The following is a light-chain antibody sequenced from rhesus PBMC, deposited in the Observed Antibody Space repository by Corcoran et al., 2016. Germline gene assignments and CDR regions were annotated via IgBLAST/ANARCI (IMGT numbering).Light chain of an antibody. CDR2: KAS. CDR1: QSISSW. CDR3: QQYSSSPYS. V-gene: IGKV1-22*01. J-gene: IGKJ2*01. Sequence: DIQMTQSPSSLSASVGDTVTITCRASQSISSWLAWYQQKPGKAPKLLIYKASSLQSGVPSRFSGSGSGTECTLTISSLQSEDCATDYCQQYSSSPYSFGQGTKVEIK.